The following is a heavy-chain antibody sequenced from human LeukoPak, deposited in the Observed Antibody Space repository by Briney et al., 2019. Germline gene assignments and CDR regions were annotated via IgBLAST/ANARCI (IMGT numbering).Heavy chain of an antibody. J-gene: IGHJ5*02. V-gene: IGHV1-18*01. Sequence: ASVKVSCKASGYTFTSYGISWVRQAPGQGLEWMGWISAYNGNTNYAQKLQGRVTMTTDTSTSTAYMELRSLRSDDTAVYYCARSGRYQLLGLRIGLDPWGQGTLVTVSS. CDR1: GYTFTSYG. CDR3: ARSGRYQLLGLRIGLDP. CDR2: ISAYNGNT. D-gene: IGHD2-2*01.